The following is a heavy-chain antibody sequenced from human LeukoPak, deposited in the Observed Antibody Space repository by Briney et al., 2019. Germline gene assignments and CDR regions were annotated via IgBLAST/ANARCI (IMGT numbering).Heavy chain of an antibody. CDR3: AREAYYYGSGSYIYWFDP. CDR1: GFTFSPYT. CDR2: INWNGDNT. J-gene: IGHJ5*02. Sequence: GGSLRLSCAASGFTFSPYTMNWVRQAPGKGLEWVSGINWNGDNTPYADSVKGRFTISRDNAKNSLYLQMNSLRAEDTALYYCAREAYYYGSGSYIYWFDPWGQGTLVTVSS. D-gene: IGHD3-10*01. V-gene: IGHV3-20*04.